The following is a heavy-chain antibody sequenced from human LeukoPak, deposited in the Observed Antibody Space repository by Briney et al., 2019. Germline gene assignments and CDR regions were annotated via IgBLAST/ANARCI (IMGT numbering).Heavy chain of an antibody. CDR3: ARGDIVVVPAPYGMDV. CDR1: GYTFTSYY. J-gene: IGHJ6*02. Sequence: ASVKVSCKASGYTFTSYYMHWVRQAPGQGLEWMGIINPSGGSTSYAQKFQGRVTMTRDTSISTAYMELSRLRSDDTAVYYCARGDIVVVPAPYGMDVWGQGTTVTVSS. V-gene: IGHV1-46*01. CDR2: INPSGGST. D-gene: IGHD2-2*01.